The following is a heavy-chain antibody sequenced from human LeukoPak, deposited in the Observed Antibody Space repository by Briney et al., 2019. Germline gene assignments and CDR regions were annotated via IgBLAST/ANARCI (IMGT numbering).Heavy chain of an antibody. V-gene: IGHV4-59*01. CDR1: GGSMSTYY. D-gene: IGHD6-13*01. Sequence: SETLSLTRTVSGGSMSTYYWSWIRQAPGKGLEWIGYINYSGSTDYNPSLKSRVTISVDTSKNQLSLKMRSVTAADTAVYYCAREYSSFEYWGQGTLVTVSS. CDR2: INYSGST. J-gene: IGHJ4*02. CDR3: AREYSSFEY.